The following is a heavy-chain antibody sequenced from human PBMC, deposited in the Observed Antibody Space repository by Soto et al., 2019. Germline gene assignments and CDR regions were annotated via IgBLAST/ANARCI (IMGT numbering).Heavy chain of an antibody. D-gene: IGHD4-17*01. CDR2: ISAYNGNT. CDR3: ARDTYGDYNYYYYGMDV. J-gene: IGHJ6*02. CDR1: GYTFTSYG. V-gene: IGHV1-18*01. Sequence: QVQLVQSGAEVKKPGASVKVSCKASGYTFTSYGISWVRQAPGQGLEWMGWISAYNGNTNYAQKLQGRVTMTTDPSTSTAYMELRSLRSDDTAVYYCARDTYGDYNYYYYGMDVWGQGTTVTVSS.